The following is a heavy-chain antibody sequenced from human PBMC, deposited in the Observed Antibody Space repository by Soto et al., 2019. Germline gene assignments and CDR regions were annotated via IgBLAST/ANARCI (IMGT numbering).Heavy chain of an antibody. CDR2: ISWNSGSI. V-gene: IGHV3-9*01. J-gene: IGHJ4*02. D-gene: IGHD6-19*01. CDR3: AKDRSSSGWFGPFDY. Sequence: EVQLVESGGGLVQPGRSLRLSCAASGFTFDDYAMHWVRQAPGKGLEWVSGISWNSGSIGYADSVKGRFTISRDNAKNSLYLQMNSLRAEDTALYYCAKDRSSSGWFGPFDYWGQGTLVNVSS. CDR1: GFTFDDYA.